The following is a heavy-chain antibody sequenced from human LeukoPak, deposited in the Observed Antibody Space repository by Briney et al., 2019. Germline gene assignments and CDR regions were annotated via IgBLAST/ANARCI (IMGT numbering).Heavy chain of an antibody. CDR1: GFTFSSYA. D-gene: IGHD2-2*01. Sequence: GRSLRLSCEASGFTFSSYAMHWVRQAPGKGLEWVAVISYDGSNKYYADSVKGRFTISRDNSKNTLYLQMNSLRAEDTAVYYCARVYQYCSSTSCSDYYYYGMDVWGKGTTVTVSS. CDR3: ARVYQYCSSTSCSDYYYYGMDV. V-gene: IGHV3-30*04. CDR2: ISYDGSNK. J-gene: IGHJ6*04.